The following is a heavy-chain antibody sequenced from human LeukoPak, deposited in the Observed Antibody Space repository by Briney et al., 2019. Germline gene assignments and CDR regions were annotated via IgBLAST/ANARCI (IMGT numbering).Heavy chain of an antibody. J-gene: IGHJ4*02. CDR3: AKGYSNGGSCYILDY. D-gene: IGHD4-11*01. Sequence: PGRSLRLSCAASGFTFSNYGIHWVRQAPGKGLEWVAVVSDDGGSTHYADSVKGRFTISRDNSKSTLYLQMNSLRVEDTALYYCAKGYSNGGSCYILDYWGQGTLVTVSS. CDR2: VSDDGGST. V-gene: IGHV3-30*18. CDR1: GFTFSNYG.